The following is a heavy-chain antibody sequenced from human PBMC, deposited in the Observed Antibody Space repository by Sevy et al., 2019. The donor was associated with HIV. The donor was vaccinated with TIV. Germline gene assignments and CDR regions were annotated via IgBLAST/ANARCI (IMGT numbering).Heavy chain of an antibody. CDR3: AKGPSLHYDSSGYYDY. CDR2: ISYDGTYK. D-gene: IGHD3-22*01. Sequence: GGSLRLSCAASGFTFSDYAMHWVRQAPGKGLQWVALISYDGTYKYYEDSVKGRFTISRDDSKNTLYLQVNSLRTDDTAVYYCAKGPSLHYDSSGYYDYWGQRTLVTVSS. J-gene: IGHJ4*02. V-gene: IGHV3-30*18. CDR1: GFTFSDYA.